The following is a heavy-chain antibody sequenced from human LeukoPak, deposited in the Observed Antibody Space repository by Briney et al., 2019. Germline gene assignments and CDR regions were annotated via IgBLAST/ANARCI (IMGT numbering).Heavy chain of an antibody. CDR1: GYTFTGYY. V-gene: IGHV1-69*13. CDR3: ARVGYDSSGSDY. D-gene: IGHD3-22*01. J-gene: IGHJ4*02. Sequence: ASVKVSCKASGYTFTGYYMHWVRQAPGQGLEWMGGIIPIFGTANYAQKFQGRVTITADESTSTAYMELSSLRSEDTAVYYCARVGYDSSGSDYWGQGTLVTVSS. CDR2: IIPIFGTA.